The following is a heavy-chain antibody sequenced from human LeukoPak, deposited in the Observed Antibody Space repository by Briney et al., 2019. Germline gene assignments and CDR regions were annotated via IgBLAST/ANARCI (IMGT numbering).Heavy chain of an antibody. V-gene: IGHV3-30*18. CDR2: ISYDGSNK. CDR3: AKAGTGTTGYYFDY. D-gene: IGHD1-1*01. CDR1: GFTFSSYG. J-gene: IGHJ4*02. Sequence: QPGGSLRLSCAASGFTFSSYGMPWVRQAPGKGLEWVAVISYDGSNKYYADSVKGRFTISRDNSKNTLYLQMNSLRAEDTAVYYCAKAGTGTTGYYFDYWGQGTLVTVSS.